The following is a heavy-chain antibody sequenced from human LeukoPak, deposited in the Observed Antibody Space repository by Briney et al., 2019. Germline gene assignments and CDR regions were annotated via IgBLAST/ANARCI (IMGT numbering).Heavy chain of an antibody. D-gene: IGHD4-17*01. CDR2: IKQDGSEK. J-gene: IGHJ4*02. CDR3: ARDRPTTAFDY. V-gene: IGHV3-7*01. Sequence: GGSLRLSCAVSGFTFSSYWMSWVRQAPGKGLEWVANIKQDGSEKYYVDSVKGRFTISRDNAKNSLYLQMNSLRAEDTAVYYCARDRPTTAFDYWGQGTLVTVSS. CDR1: GFTFSSYW.